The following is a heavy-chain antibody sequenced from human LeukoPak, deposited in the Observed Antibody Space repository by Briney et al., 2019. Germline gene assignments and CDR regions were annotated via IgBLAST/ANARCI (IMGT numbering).Heavy chain of an antibody. CDR1: GGSFSGYY. CDR2: INRSGST. V-gene: IGHV4-34*01. D-gene: IGHD6-19*01. J-gene: IGHJ3*02. CDR3: ASVKTPYSSGWYRGYAFDI. Sequence: PSETLSLTCAVYGGSFSGYYWSWIRQPPGKGLEWIGEINRSGSTNYNPSLKSRVTISVDTSKNQFSLKLSSVTAADTAVYYCASVKTPYSSGWYRGYAFDIWGQGTMVTVSS.